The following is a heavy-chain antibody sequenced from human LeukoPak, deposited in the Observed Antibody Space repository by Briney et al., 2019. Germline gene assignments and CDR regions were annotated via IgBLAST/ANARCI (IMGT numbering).Heavy chain of an antibody. CDR2: IYYSGST. D-gene: IGHD2-15*01. V-gene: IGHV4-39*07. CDR3: ARSPIVVVVAATLNAGNWFDP. CDR1: GGSISSSSYY. J-gene: IGHJ5*02. Sequence: SETLSLTCSVSGGSISSSSYYWGWIRQPPGKGLEWIGSIYYSGSTYYNPSLKSRVTISVDTSKDQFSLKLSSVTAADTAVYYCARSPIVVVVAATLNAGNWFDPWGQGTLVTVSS.